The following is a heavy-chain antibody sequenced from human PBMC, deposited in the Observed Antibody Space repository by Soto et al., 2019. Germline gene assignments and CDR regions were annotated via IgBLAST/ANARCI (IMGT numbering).Heavy chain of an antibody. J-gene: IGHJ6*03. CDR2: IIPILGIA. CDR3: ARSDYYGSGGHGAIWYYYYMDV. Sequence: QVQLLQSGAEVKKPGSSVKVSCKASGGTFSSYTISWVRQAPGQGLEWMGRIIPILGIANNAQKLEGRVTITADKSASTAYMELSSVRSEDTAVYYCARSDYYGSGGHGAIWYYYYMDVWGKGTTVTVSS. CDR1: GGTFSSYT. D-gene: IGHD3-10*01. V-gene: IGHV1-69*02.